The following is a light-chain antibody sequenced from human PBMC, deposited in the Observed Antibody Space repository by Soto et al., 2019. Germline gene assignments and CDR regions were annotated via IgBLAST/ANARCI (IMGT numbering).Light chain of an antibody. Sequence: QSALTQPPSASGSTGRSVTISCTGTSSDVGGYNFVSWYQQLPGKAPKLMIYEVTKRPSGVPDRFSGSKYGNTASLTVSGLQAEDEADYYCSSFAGTNSRYVFGTGTKVTVL. CDR3: SSFAGTNSRYV. CDR2: EVT. V-gene: IGLV2-8*01. CDR1: SSDVGGYNF. J-gene: IGLJ1*01.